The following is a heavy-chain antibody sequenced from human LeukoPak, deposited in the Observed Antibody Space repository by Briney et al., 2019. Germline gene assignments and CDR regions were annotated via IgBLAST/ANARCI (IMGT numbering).Heavy chain of an antibody. CDR3: SRGVAVAGNAPYYYYYYMDV. J-gene: IGHJ6*03. CDR1: GGTFSSYA. V-gene: IGHV1-69*05. Sequence: ASVTVSCKASGGTFSSYAISWVRQAPGQGLEWMGRIIPIFGTANYAQKFQGRVTITTDESTSTAYMELSSLRSEDTAVYYFSRGVAVAGNAPYYYYYYMDVWGKGTTVTVSS. CDR2: IIPIFGTA. D-gene: IGHD6-19*01.